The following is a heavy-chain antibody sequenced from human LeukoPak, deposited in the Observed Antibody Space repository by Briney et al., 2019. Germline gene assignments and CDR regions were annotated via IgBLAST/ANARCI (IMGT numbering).Heavy chain of an antibody. CDR1: GYTFTSCG. CDR3: ARNPVDAGFFWFGELLPWFDP. D-gene: IGHD3-10*01. V-gene: IGHV1-18*01. CDR2: IGAYNGNT. Sequence: ASVKVSCKASGYTFTSCGISWVRQAPGQGLEWMGWIGAYNGNTNYAQKLQGRVTMTTDTSTSTAYMELRSLRSDDTAVYYCARNPVDAGFFWFGELLPWFDPWGQGTLVTVSS. J-gene: IGHJ5*02.